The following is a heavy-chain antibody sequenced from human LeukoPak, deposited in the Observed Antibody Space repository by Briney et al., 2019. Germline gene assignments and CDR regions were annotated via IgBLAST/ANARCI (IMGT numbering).Heavy chain of an antibody. CDR2: INHSGTT. J-gene: IGHJ6*03. CDR3: ARGAGDSDFWSSYYTARYYMDV. V-gene: IGHV4-34*01. CDR1: GAPFSGYY. D-gene: IGHD3-3*01. Sequence: SETLSLTCAVYGAPFSGYYWSWIRQPPGKGRVCIGEINHSGTTNYNPSLKSRVTISVDTSKMQFSLKLSSVTAADTAVYYCARGAGDSDFWSSYYTARYYMDVWGKGTTVTVSS.